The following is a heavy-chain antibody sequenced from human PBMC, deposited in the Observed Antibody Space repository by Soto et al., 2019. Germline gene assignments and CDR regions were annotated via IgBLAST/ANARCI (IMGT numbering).Heavy chain of an antibody. D-gene: IGHD2-21*01. CDR2: ISESGSP. CDR1: GASISSSDW. Sequence: QLQLQESGPGLVKPSGTLSLTCAVSGASISSSDWWNWVRQSPGKGLEWIGEISESGSPNYNPSLKSRVTISIDKAKKYFSLKLDSVTAADTAVYYCAREVSGVQAFDYWGQGTLVTVSS. V-gene: IGHV4-4*02. CDR3: AREVSGVQAFDY. J-gene: IGHJ4*02.